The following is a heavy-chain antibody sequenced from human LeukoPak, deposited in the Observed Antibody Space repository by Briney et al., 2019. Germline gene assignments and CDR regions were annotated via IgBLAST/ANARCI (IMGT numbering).Heavy chain of an antibody. Sequence: PGGSLRLSCAASGFTFSSYSMNWVRQAPGKGLEWVSYIGSSGSTIYYADSVKGRFTISRDNAKNSLYLQMNSLRAEDTAVYYCARTYCGGDCSGNYYFDYWGQGTLVTVSS. CDR1: GFTFSSYS. J-gene: IGHJ4*02. CDR3: ARTYCGGDCSGNYYFDY. D-gene: IGHD2-21*02. CDR2: IGSSGSTI. V-gene: IGHV3-48*04.